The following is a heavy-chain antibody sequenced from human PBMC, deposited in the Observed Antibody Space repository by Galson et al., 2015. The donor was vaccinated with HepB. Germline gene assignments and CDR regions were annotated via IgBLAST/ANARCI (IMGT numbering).Heavy chain of an antibody. CDR3: ARVGGTNYYYYGMDV. CDR2: ISAYDGST. J-gene: IGHJ6*02. Sequence: SVKVSCKASGYTFSTFSIAWVRQAPGEGLEWMGWISAYDGSTNYAQKFQGRVTMTTETSTTTAYMELRNLRSDDTAVYYCARVGGTNYYYYGMDVWGQGTTVTVSS. V-gene: IGHV1-18*01. CDR1: GYTFSTFS.